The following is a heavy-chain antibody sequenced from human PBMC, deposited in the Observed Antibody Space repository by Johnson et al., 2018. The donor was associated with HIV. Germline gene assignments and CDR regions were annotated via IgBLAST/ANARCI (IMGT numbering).Heavy chain of an antibody. Sequence: VQLVESGGGVVQPGRSLRLSCVASGFTFADFAMHWVRQAPGKGLEWVSLISWDGGRTYYADSVKGRFTISRDNRKNSLYLQMNSLRPEDTALYYCAKDMGPKYSSSPGAVDSWGQGTMVTVSS. CDR1: GFTFADFA. D-gene: IGHD6-6*01. CDR3: AKDMGPKYSSSPGAVDS. V-gene: IGHV3-43D*03. CDR2: ISWDGGRT. J-gene: IGHJ3*02.